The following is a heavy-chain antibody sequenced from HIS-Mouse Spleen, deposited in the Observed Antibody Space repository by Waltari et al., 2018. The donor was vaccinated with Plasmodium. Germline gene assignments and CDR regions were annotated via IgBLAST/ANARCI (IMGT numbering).Heavy chain of an antibody. CDR1: GFTFSSYG. V-gene: IGHV3-30*18. Sequence: QVQLVESGGGVVPPGGSLRLSWTRSGFTFSSYGMHWVRQAPGKGLDWVAVISYDGSNKYYADSVKGRFTISRDNSKNTLYLQMNSLRAEDTAVYYCAKAQGVINFDYWGQGTLVTVSS. CDR2: ISYDGSNK. CDR3: AKAQGVINFDY. J-gene: IGHJ4*02. D-gene: IGHD3-16*01.